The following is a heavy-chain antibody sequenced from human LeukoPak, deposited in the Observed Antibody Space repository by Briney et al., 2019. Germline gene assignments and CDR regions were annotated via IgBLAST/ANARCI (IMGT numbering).Heavy chain of an antibody. CDR3: AGGYYDYVWGSYRFDY. V-gene: IGHV4-59*12. J-gene: IGHJ4*02. CDR2: IHYTGST. CDR1: GGSISSYY. Sequence: PSETLSLTCTVSGGSISSYYWSWIRQSPGKGLECIGYIHYTGSTNYNPSLKSRVTISVDTSKNQFSLKLSSVTAADTAVYYCAGGYYDYVWGSYRFDYWGQGTLVTVSS. D-gene: IGHD3-16*02.